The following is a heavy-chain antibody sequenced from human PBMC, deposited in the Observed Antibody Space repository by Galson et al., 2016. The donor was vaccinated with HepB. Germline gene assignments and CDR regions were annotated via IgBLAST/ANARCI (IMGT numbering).Heavy chain of an antibody. Sequence: SLRLSCAASGFTLTDYAMNWVRQAPGKGLEWVSYIRSTTSTIYYANSVKGRFTISSDDADNSLYLQMNSLRDEDTAVYYCARDLVRSAFDMWGQGTMVTVSS. J-gene: IGHJ3*02. CDR1: GFTLTDYA. V-gene: IGHV3-48*02. D-gene: IGHD2-8*02. CDR2: IRSTTSTI. CDR3: ARDLVRSAFDM.